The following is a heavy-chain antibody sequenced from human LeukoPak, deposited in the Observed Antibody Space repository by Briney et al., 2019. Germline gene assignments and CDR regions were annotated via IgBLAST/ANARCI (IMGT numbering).Heavy chain of an antibody. CDR3: AREPYTHMVRGVVPDY. D-gene: IGHD3-10*01. J-gene: IGHJ4*02. Sequence: GGSLRLSCAASGFTFSSYEMNWVRQAPGKGLEWVSYISSSGSTIYYADSVKGRFTISRDNSKNTLYLQMNSLRAEDTAVYYCAREPYTHMVRGVVPDYWGQGTLVTVSS. CDR1: GFTFSSYE. CDR2: ISSSGSTI. V-gene: IGHV3-48*03.